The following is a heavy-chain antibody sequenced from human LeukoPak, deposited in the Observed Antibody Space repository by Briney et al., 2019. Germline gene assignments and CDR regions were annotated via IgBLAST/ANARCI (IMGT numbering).Heavy chain of an antibody. CDR1: GFTFSSYS. V-gene: IGHV3-23*01. D-gene: IGHD6-6*01. J-gene: IGHJ5*02. CDR2: ISGSGGST. Sequence: GGSLRLSYAASGFTFSSYSMNWVRQAPGKGLEWVSAISGSGGSTYYADSVKGRFTISRDNSKNTLYLQMNSLRAEDTAVYYCAKDLASSSYNWFDRWGQGTLVTVSS. CDR3: AKDLASSSYNWFDR.